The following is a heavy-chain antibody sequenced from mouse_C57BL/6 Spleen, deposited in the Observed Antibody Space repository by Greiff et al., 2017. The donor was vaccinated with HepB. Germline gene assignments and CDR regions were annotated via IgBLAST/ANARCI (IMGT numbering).Heavy chain of an antibody. CDR2: ISSGGSTI. CDR1: GFTFSDYG. CDR3: ARPPDYYGSSYYWYFDV. J-gene: IGHJ1*03. Sequence: EVQLVESGGGLVKPGGSLKLSCAASGFTFSDYGMHWVRQAPEKGLEWVAYISSGGSTIYYADTVKGRFTISRDNAKNTLFLQMTSLRSEDTAMYYCARPPDYYGSSYYWYFDVWGTGTTVTVSS. V-gene: IGHV5-17*01. D-gene: IGHD1-1*01.